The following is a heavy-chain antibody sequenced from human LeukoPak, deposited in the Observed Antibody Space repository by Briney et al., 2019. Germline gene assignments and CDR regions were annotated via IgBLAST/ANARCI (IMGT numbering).Heavy chain of an antibody. Sequence: SGPTLVKPTQTLTLTCTFSGFSLSTSGVGVGWIRQPPGKALEWLALIHWDDDKRYSPSLKSRLTITKDTSKNQVVLTMTNMDPVDTATYYCAHKKSMVRGAPYGFDPWGQGTLVTVSS. CDR3: AHKKSMVRGAPYGFDP. CDR1: GFSLSTSGVG. D-gene: IGHD3-10*01. V-gene: IGHV2-5*02. CDR2: IHWDDDK. J-gene: IGHJ5*02.